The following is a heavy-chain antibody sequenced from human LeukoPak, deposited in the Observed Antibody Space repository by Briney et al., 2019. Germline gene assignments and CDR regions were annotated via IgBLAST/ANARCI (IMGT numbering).Heavy chain of an antibody. J-gene: IGHJ4*02. CDR1: GYTFTGYY. CDR3: AREGGFSDSQFDY. D-gene: IGHD3-16*01. CDR2: INPNSGGT. Sequence: ASVKVSCKASGYTFTGYYMHWVRQAPEQGLEWMGWINPNSGGTNYAQKFQGRVTMTRDTSISTAYLELSRRRSDDTAVYYCAREGGFSDSQFDYWGQGTLVTVSS. V-gene: IGHV1-2*02.